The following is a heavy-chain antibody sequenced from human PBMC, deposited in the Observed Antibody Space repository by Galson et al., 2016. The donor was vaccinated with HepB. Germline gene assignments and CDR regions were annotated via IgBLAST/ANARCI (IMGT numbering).Heavy chain of an antibody. CDR1: GYTFTDYY. D-gene: IGHD1-1*01. Sequence: VKVSCKVSGYTFTDYYIHWVQLAPGKGLEWMGLVDPEDGEVIYAEKFQVRVTITADTSTDTAYMELSSLSSEDTAVYYCATQLGYGAVRHEDNNSYIMDVWGQGTTVTVSS. J-gene: IGHJ6*02. CDR3: ATQLGYGAVRHEDNNSYIMDV. V-gene: IGHV1-69-2*01. CDR2: VDPEDGEV.